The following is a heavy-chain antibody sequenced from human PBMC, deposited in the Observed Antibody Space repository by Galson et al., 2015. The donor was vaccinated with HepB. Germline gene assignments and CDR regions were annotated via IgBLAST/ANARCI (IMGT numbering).Heavy chain of an antibody. J-gene: IGHJ4*02. CDR1: GFTFNSYA. V-gene: IGHV3-30*04. Sequence: SLRLSCAASGFTFNSYAMHWVRQAPGKGLQWVAVITYDGTNKFYARSVKGRFTISRDNSGNTLFLHMNNLRPEDTALYYCVKGGGYSAIRGRGGFDSWGQGALVTVSS. D-gene: IGHD5-12*01. CDR2: ITYDGTNK. CDR3: VKGGGYSAIRGRGGFDS.